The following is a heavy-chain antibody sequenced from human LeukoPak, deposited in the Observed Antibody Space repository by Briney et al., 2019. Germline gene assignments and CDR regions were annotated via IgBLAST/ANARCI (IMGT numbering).Heavy chain of an antibody. CDR1: GFTFSDYY. J-gene: IGHJ3*02. CDR3: ARAFHDALDI. CDR2: ISSSGSNI. Sequence: GGSLRLSCAVSGFTFSDYYMTWIRQAPGKGLEWVSYISSSGSNIYDADSMKGRFTISRDNAKNSLYLQMNSLRAEDTAVYYCARAFHDALDIWGQGTMVTVS. V-gene: IGHV3-11*01.